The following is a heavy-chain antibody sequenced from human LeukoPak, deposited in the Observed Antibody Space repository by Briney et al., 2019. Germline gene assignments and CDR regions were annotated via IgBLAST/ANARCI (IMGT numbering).Heavy chain of an antibody. V-gene: IGHV3-23*01. CDR2: IGGSGGRT. CDR1: GFTFSSHA. D-gene: IGHD3-10*01. CDR3: AKDWGYGSGSSRDY. Sequence: GGSLRLSCAASGFTFSSHAMSWVRQAPGEGLEWVAAIGGSGGRTYYADYLQGGFPISRDSSKNTLYLQINSLTAEDTAVYYCAKDWGYGSGSSRDYWGQGTLVTVSS. J-gene: IGHJ4*02.